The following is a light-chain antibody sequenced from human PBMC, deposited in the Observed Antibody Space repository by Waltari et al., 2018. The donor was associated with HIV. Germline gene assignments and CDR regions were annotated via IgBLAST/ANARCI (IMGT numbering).Light chain of an antibody. CDR1: SSHIGASND. Sequence: QSVLTQPPSVSGAPGQRVTISCTGSSSHIGASNDVPLYQQLPGTAPKLLIYRNTNRPSGVPDRFSGSKSGTSASLAITGLRAEDEADYFCQSFDNGLSGVFGGGTKLTVL. CDR2: RNT. J-gene: IGLJ2*01. V-gene: IGLV1-40*01. CDR3: QSFDNGLSGV.